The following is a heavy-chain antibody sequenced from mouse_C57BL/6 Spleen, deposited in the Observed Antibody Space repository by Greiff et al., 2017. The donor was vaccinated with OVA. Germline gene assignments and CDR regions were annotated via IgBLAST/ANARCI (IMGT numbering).Heavy chain of an antibody. J-gene: IGHJ3*01. CDR2: IYPSDSET. CDR3: AGGYPWFAY. CDR1: GYTFTSYW. D-gene: IGHD2-2*01. Sequence: QVQLQQPGAELVRPGSSVKLSCKASGYTFTSYWMDWVKQRPGQGLEWIGNIYPSDSETHYNQKFKDKATLTVDKSSSTAYMQLSSLTSDDSAVYYCAGGYPWFAYWGQGTLVTVSA. V-gene: IGHV1-61*01.